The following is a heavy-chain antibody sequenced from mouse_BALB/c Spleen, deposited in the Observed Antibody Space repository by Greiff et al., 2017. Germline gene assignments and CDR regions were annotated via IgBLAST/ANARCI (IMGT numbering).Heavy chain of an antibody. CDR1: GYSITSGYS. V-gene: IGHV3-1*02. Sequence: EVKVEESGPGLVKPSQSLSLTCSVTGYSITSGYSWHWIRHFPGNKLEWMGYIHYSGSTNYNPSLKSRISITRDTSKNQFFLQLNSVTTEDTATYYCARGALYYAMDYWGQGTSVTVSS. CDR2: IHYSGST. J-gene: IGHJ4*01. CDR3: ARGALYYAMDY.